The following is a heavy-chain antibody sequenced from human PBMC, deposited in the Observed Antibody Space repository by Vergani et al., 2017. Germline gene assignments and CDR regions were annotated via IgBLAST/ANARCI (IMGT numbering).Heavy chain of an antibody. CDR1: GGSFSGYY. V-gene: IGHV4-34*01. Sequence: QVQLQQWGAGLLKPSETLSLTCAVYGGSFSGYYWSWIRQPPGKGLEWFGEINHSGSTNYNPSLKSRVTISVDTSKNQFSLKLSSVTAADTAVYYCARGNKDTAMVKDYYYYMDGWGKXP. D-gene: IGHD5-18*01. CDR2: INHSGST. CDR3: ARGNKDTAMVKDYYYYMDG. J-gene: IGHJ6*03.